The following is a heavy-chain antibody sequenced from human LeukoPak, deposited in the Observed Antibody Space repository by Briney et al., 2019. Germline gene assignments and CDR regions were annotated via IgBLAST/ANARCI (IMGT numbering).Heavy chain of an antibody. D-gene: IGHD3-10*01. CDR1: GFTFSSYE. J-gene: IGHJ6*03. V-gene: IGHV3-48*03. CDR2: ISSSGSTI. Sequence: GGSLRLSCAASGFTFSSYEMNWVRQAPGKGLEWVSYISSSGSTIYYADSVKGRFTISRDNAKNSLYLQMNSLRAEDTAVSYCARNSPDYYGSGSYYDYYYYMDVWGKGTTVTISS. CDR3: ARNSPDYYGSGSYYDYYYYMDV.